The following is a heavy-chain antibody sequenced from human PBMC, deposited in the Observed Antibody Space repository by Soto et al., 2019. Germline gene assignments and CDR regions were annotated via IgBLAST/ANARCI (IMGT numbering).Heavy chain of an antibody. CDR3: ARVLGYGGKGMVDY. V-gene: IGHV4-59*01. J-gene: IGHJ4*02. D-gene: IGHD4-17*01. CDR2: ISYNGNT. Sequence: QVHLQESGPGLVKPSETLSLTCAVSGASISSNYWSWIRQPPGKGLEWIGNISYNGNTNYNPSLKGRVTTSVNTSKNQCSLKLSSVTAADTAIYYCARVLGYGGKGMVDYWGQGTLVTVSS. CDR1: GASISSNY.